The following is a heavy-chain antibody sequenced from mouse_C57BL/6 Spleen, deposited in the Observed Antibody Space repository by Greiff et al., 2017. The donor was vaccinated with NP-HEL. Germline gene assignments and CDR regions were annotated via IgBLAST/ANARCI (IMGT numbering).Heavy chain of an antibody. CDR1: GYTFTDYN. V-gene: IGHV1-18*01. CDR2: INPNNGGT. Sequence: EVQLQQSGPELVKPGASVKIPCKASGYTFTDYNMDWVKQSHGKSLEWIGDINPNNGGTIYNQKFKGKATLTVDKSSSTAYMELRSLTSEDTAVYDCARGDGYDGRWDVDGWGTGTTVTVAS. J-gene: IGHJ1*03. CDR3: ARGDGYDGRWDVDG. D-gene: IGHD2-2*01.